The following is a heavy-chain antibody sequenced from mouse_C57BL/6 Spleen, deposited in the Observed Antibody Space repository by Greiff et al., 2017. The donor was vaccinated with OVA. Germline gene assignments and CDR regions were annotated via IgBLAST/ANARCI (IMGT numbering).Heavy chain of an antibody. CDR2: IYPSDSET. CDR3: ARDALYYFDY. Sequence: VKLQQPGAELVRPGSSVKLSCKASGYTFTSYWMDWVKQRPGQGLEWIGNIYPSDSETHYNQKFKDKATLTVDKSSSTAYMQLSSLTSEDSAVYYCARDALYYFDYWGQGTTLTVSS. J-gene: IGHJ2*01. V-gene: IGHV1-61*01. CDR1: GYTFTSYW.